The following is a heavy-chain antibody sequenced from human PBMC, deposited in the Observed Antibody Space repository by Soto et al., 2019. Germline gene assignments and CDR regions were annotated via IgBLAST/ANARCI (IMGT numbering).Heavy chain of an antibody. V-gene: IGHV1-69*13. CDR1: GGTFSSYA. J-gene: IGHJ4*02. CDR2: IIPIFGTA. Sequence: ASGKVSCKASGGTFSSYAISWVRQAPGQGLEWMGGIIPIFGTANYAQKFQGRVTIAADESTSTAYMELSSLRSEDTAVYYCARDRDSSGWYGGDYWGQGTLVTVSS. CDR3: ARDRDSSGWYGGDY. D-gene: IGHD6-19*01.